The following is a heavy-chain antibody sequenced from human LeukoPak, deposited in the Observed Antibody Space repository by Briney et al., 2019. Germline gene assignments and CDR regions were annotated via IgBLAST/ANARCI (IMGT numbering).Heavy chain of an antibody. CDR3: ARDDSSSWYGNPFDY. CDR1: GFTFSSYE. V-gene: IGHV3-48*03. J-gene: IGHJ4*02. CDR2: ISSSGSTI. Sequence: GGXLXLSCAASGFTFSSYEMNWVRQAPGKGLEGVSYISSSGSTIYYADSVKGRFTISRYNAKNSLYLQMNSLRAEDTAVYYCARDDSSSWYGNPFDYWGQGTLVTVSS. D-gene: IGHD6-13*01.